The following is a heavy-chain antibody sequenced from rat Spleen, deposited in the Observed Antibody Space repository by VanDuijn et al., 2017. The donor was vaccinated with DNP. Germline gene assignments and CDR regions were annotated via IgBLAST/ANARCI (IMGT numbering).Heavy chain of an antibody. V-gene: IGHV2-19*01. CDR2: IRANGVT. D-gene: IGHD1-12*02. CDR3: TREDRMMVVGFLDY. CDR1: EFSLTDYS. Sequence: QVQLKESGPGLVQPSQTLSLTCTVSEFSLTDYSVHWVRQPPGKGLEWLGRIRANGVTDYNSGLRSRLIISRDISKSQVFLKMNSPETEDSAIYFCTREDRMMVVGFLDYWGQGVMVTVSS. J-gene: IGHJ2*01.